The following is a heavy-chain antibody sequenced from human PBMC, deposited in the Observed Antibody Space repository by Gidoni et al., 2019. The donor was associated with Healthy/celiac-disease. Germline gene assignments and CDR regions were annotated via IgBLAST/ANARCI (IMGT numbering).Heavy chain of an antibody. V-gene: IGHV3-53*04. D-gene: IGHD6-19*01. Sequence: EVQLVESGGGLVQPGGSLRLSCAASGFTVSSNYMSWVRQAPGKGLEWVSVIYSGGSTYYADSVKGRFTISRHNSKNTLYRQMNSLRAEDTAVYYCARFQTVAALDAFDIWGQGTMVTVSS. CDR2: IYSGGST. J-gene: IGHJ3*02. CDR1: GFTVSSNY. CDR3: ARFQTVAALDAFDI.